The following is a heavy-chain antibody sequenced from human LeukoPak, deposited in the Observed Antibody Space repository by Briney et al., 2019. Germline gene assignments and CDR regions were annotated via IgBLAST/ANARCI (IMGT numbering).Heavy chain of an antibody. V-gene: IGHV4-4*02. Sequence: SETLSLTCSVSIGSISSSKWWSWVRQSPVKGLEWIGYFHNSGTSTYNPSLRSRVTISADTSKNQFSLKLNSLTTADTAVYYCTRGAGWLIDYWGQGILVTVSS. D-gene: IGHD3-16*01. CDR1: IGSISSSKW. CDR2: FHNSGTS. J-gene: IGHJ4*02. CDR3: TRGAGWLIDY.